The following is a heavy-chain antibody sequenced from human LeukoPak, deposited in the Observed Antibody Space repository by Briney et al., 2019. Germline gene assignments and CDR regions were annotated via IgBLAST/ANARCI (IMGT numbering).Heavy chain of an antibody. CDR1: GFTFSDYY. Sequence: GSLRLSCAASGFTFSDYYMSWIRQPPGKGLEWIGYIYYSGSTNYNPSLKSRVTISVDTSKNQFSLKLSSVTAADTAVYYCARGGSYSYYYYMDVWGKGTTVTVSS. V-gene: IGHV4-59*01. J-gene: IGHJ6*03. D-gene: IGHD2-15*01. CDR3: ARGGSYSYYYYMDV. CDR2: IYYSGST.